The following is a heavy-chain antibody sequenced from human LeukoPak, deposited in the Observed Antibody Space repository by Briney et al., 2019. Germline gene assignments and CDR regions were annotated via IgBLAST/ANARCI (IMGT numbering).Heavy chain of an antibody. CDR3: ARGSGWSNYYYYYGMDV. D-gene: IGHD6-19*01. CDR2: IYYSGST. CDR1: GGSISSSSYY. J-gene: IGHJ6*02. V-gene: IGHV4-39*01. Sequence: PSETLSLTCTVSGGSISSSSYYWGWIRQPPGKGLEWIGSIYYSGSTYYNPSLKIRVTISVDTSKNQFSLKLSSVTAADTAVYYCARGSGWSNYYYYYGMDVWGQGTTVTVSS.